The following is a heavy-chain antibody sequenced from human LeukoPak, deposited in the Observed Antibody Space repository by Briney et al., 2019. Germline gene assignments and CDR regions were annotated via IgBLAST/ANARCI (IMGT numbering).Heavy chain of an antibody. CDR1: RGTFSSYA. Sequence: SVKVSCKASRGTFSSYAISWVRQAPGQGLEWMGGIIPIFGTANYAQKFQGRVTITTDESTSTAYMELSSLRSEDTAVYYCARAKKYYYDSSGPTLDYWGQGTLVTVS. J-gene: IGHJ4*02. CDR2: IIPIFGTA. D-gene: IGHD3-22*01. V-gene: IGHV1-69*05. CDR3: ARAKKYYYDSSGPTLDY.